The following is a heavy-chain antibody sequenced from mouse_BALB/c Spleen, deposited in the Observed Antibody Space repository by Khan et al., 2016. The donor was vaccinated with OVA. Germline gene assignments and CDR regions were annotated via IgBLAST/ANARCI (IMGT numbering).Heavy chain of an antibody. V-gene: IGHV1-77*01. D-gene: IGHD1-1*01. CDR2: IYPGSGST. J-gene: IGHJ2*01. CDR1: GYTFTDYI. CDR3: ARSGYGSLGY. Sequence: QVQLKQSGPVLVKPGASVKMSCKASGYTFTDYIINWVRQRTGQGLEWIGQIYPGSGSTYYNEKFKGKATLTADKSSNTAYMQHRSLTSEDSAVYFCARSGYGSLGYWGQGTTLTVSS.